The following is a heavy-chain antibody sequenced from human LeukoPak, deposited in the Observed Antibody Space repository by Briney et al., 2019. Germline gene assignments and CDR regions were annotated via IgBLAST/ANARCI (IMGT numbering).Heavy chain of an antibody. CDR2: INPNSGGT. CDR1: GYTFTGYY. Sequence: ASVKVSCKASGYTFTGYYMHWVRQAPGQGLEWMGRINPNSGGTNYAQKFQGRVTMTRDTSISTAYMELSRLRSDDTAVYYCARDQAYSSSWYGPGDDYRGQGTLVTASS. V-gene: IGHV1-2*06. CDR3: ARDQAYSSSWYGPGDDY. J-gene: IGHJ4*02. D-gene: IGHD6-13*01.